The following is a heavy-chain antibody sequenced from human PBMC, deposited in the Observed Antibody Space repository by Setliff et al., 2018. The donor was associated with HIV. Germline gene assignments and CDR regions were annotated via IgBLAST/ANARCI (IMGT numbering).Heavy chain of an antibody. Sequence: ASVKVSCKSSGYTFSKYYIHWVRQAPGQGLEWMGVINPNGGATGYAEKFQGRVIMTRDPSTTTVYMDLSSPRSEDTAIYYCARDRALTDRPPNVLDIWGQGTLVTVSS. V-gene: IGHV1-46*01. CDR1: GYTFSKYY. D-gene: IGHD3-9*01. CDR3: ARDRALTDRPPNVLDI. CDR2: INPNGGAT. J-gene: IGHJ3*02.